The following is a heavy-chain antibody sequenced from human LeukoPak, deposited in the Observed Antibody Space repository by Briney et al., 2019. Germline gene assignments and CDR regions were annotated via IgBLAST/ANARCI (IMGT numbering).Heavy chain of an antibody. Sequence: SETLSLTCTVSGGSISSYYWSWIRQPPGKGLEWIGYIYYSGSTNYNPSLKSRVTISVDTSKNQFSLKLSSVTAADTAVYYCARVGGYSGYDLFFGWFDPWGQGTLVTVSS. CDR3: ARVGGYSGYDLFFGWFDP. V-gene: IGHV4-59*01. D-gene: IGHD5-12*01. CDR1: GGSISSYY. CDR2: IYYSGST. J-gene: IGHJ5*02.